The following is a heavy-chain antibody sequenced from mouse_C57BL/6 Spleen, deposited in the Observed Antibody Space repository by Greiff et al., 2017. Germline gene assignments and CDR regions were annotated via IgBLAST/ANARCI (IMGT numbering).Heavy chain of an antibody. J-gene: IGHJ1*03. D-gene: IGHD2-1*01. CDR1: GYSITSDY. CDR3: ARSPLYYGNDYGYFDV. Sequence: EVKLQESGPGLAKPSQTLSLTCSVTGYSITSDYWNWIRKFPGNKLEYMGYISYSGSTYYNPSLKSRISITRDTSKNQYYLQLNSVTTEDTATYYCARSPLYYGNDYGYFDVWGTGTTVTVSS. V-gene: IGHV3-8*01. CDR2: ISYSGST.